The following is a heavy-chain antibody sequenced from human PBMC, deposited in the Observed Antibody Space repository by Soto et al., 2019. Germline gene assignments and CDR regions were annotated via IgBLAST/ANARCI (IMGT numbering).Heavy chain of an antibody. CDR1: GFTFRSYG. Sequence: QVQLVESGGGVVQPGRSLRLSCAASGFTFRSYGMHWVRQAPGKGLEWVAVMSYDGSKKYYGDSVKGRFTISRDNSQNTLYLQLNRLRADDTAVYHCPREEELWLGYYFGMDVWGRGTEVTVSS. J-gene: IGHJ6*04. CDR3: PREEELWLGYYFGMDV. D-gene: IGHD6-19*01. CDR2: MSYDGSKK. V-gene: IGHV3-30*03.